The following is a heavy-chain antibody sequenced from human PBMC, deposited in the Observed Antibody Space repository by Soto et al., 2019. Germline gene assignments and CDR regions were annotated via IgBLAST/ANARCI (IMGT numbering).Heavy chain of an antibody. CDR3: ARADYSASSYFDD. J-gene: IGHJ4*02. CDR1: GGSISTYY. Sequence: QVQLQESGPGLVKPSETLSLTCTVSGGSISTYYWSWIRQPPGKGLEWIGYIHTSGSTNYNPSLKSRVTISVDTSKNYFSLKLSSVTAADTAVYYCARADYSASSYFDDWGQGTLVTVSS. V-gene: IGHV4-59*01. CDR2: IHTSGST. D-gene: IGHD6-6*01.